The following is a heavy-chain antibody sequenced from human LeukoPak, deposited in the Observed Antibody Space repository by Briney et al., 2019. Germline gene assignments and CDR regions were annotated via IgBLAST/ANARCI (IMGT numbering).Heavy chain of an antibody. CDR1: GYSISGGYY. J-gene: IGHJ4*02. D-gene: IGHD3-22*01. Sequence: PSETLSLTCTVSGYSISGGYYWAWIRQPPGKGLEWIGSIYRSGSTYYNPSLKSRVTISVDTSKNQFSLKLSSVTAADTAVYYCARADYHYDTSRYYNYYFDYWGRGTLATVSS. CDR3: ARADYHYDTSRYYNYYFDY. V-gene: IGHV4-38-2*02. CDR2: IYRSGST.